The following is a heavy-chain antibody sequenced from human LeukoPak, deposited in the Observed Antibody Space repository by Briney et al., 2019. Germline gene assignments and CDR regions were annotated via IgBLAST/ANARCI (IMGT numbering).Heavy chain of an antibody. V-gene: IGHV3-21*01. CDR2: VSSGSDYI. D-gene: IGHD3-10*02. CDR1: GFTFSSYT. Sequence: GGSLRLSCAASGFTFSSYTMNWVRQAAGKGLEWVSSVSSGSDYIYYANSAKGRFTVSRDNAKHSLYLQMNSLRAEDTAVYYCAELGITMIGGVWGKGTTVTISS. CDR3: AELGITMIGGV. J-gene: IGHJ6*04.